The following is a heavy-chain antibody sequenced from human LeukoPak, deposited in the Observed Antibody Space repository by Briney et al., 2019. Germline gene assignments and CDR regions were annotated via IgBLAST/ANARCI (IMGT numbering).Heavy chain of an antibody. J-gene: IGHJ4*02. CDR1: GFTFSSYE. CDR2: ISSGGSTI. CDR3: ARDLIAVAGFYFDY. Sequence: PGGSLRLSCAASGFTFSSYEMNWVRQAPGKGLEWVSYISSGGSTISYADSVKGRFTNSRDNAKISLYVQMNSLRAEDTAVYYCARDLIAVAGFYFDYWGQGTLVTVSS. D-gene: IGHD6-19*01. V-gene: IGHV3-48*03.